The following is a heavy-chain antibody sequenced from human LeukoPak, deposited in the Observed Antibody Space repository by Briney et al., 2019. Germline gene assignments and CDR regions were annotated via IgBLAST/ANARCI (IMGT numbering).Heavy chain of an antibody. CDR1: GYTFTSYG. Sequence: ASVKVSCKASGYTFTSYGISWVRQAPGQGLEWMGWINPNSGGTNYAQKFQGRVTMTRDTSISTAYMELSRLRSDDTAVYYCARDWDESLYYFDYWGQGTLVTVSS. CDR2: INPNSGGT. J-gene: IGHJ4*02. D-gene: IGHD1-26*01. CDR3: ARDWDESLYYFDY. V-gene: IGHV1-2*02.